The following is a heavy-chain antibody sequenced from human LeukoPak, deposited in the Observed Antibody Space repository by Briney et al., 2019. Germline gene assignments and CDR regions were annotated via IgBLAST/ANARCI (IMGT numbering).Heavy chain of an antibody. Sequence: PSETLSLTCTVSGGSISSSSYYWGWIRQPPGKGLEWIGSIYCSGSTYYNPSLKSRVTISVDTSKNQFSLKLSSVTAADTAVYYCARQDCSSTSCYGIDYWGQGTLVTVSS. CDR2: IYCSGST. CDR3: ARQDCSSTSCYGIDY. J-gene: IGHJ4*02. V-gene: IGHV4-39*01. CDR1: GGSISSSSYY. D-gene: IGHD2-2*01.